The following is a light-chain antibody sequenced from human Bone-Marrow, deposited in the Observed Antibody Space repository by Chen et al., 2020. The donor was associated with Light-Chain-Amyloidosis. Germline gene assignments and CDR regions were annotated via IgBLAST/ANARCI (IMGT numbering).Light chain of an antibody. CDR3: QVWDRSSDRPV. J-gene: IGLJ3*02. CDR1: NIVSTS. V-gene: IGLV3-21*02. CDR2: DDS. Sequence: SYVLTQPSSVSVAPGQTATIACGGNNIVSTSVHWYQQTPGQAPLLVVYDDSDRPSGIPERLSGSNYGNTATLPISRVEAGDEAAYYCQVWDRSSDRPVFGGGTKLTVL.